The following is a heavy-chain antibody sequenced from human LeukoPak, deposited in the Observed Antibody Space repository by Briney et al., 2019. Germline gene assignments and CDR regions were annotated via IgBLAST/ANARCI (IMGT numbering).Heavy chain of an antibody. CDR1: GGSMSSYY. D-gene: IGHD3/OR15-3a*01. CDR2: IHHSGST. J-gene: IGHJ1*01. V-gene: IGHV4-59*01. Sequence: PSETLSLTCTVSGGSMSSYYWSWVRQPPGKGLEWIGNIHHSGSTNYHSSLKSRVTMSIDTSKNLFSVNLSSVTAADTAVYYCAGWVWTVSRVGYFENWGQGTLVTVSS. CDR3: AGWVWTVSRVGYFEN.